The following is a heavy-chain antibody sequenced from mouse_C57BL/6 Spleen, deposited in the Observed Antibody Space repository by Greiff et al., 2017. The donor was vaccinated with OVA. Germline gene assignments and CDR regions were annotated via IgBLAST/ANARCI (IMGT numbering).Heavy chain of an antibody. D-gene: IGHD1-1*01. CDR1: GYTFTSYW. Sequence: QVQLQQSGTELVKPGASVKLSCKASGYTFTSYWMHWVKQRPGQGLEWIGNINPSNGGTNYNEKFKSKATLTVDKSSSTAYMQLSSLTSEDSAVNDCARSVVATRGYSGDYWGQGTTLTVSS. J-gene: IGHJ2*01. CDR2: INPSNGGT. V-gene: IGHV1-53*01. CDR3: ARSVVATRGYSGDY.